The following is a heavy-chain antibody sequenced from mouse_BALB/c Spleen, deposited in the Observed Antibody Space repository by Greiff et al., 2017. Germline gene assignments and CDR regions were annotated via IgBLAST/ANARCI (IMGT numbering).Heavy chain of an antibody. CDR3: AREDRYYGSSYAYAMDY. CDR1: GYTFTDYN. CDR2: IYPYNGGT. J-gene: IGHJ4*01. V-gene: IGHV1S29*02. D-gene: IGHD1-1*01. Sequence: EVQLQQSGPELVKPGASVKISCKASGYTFTDYNMHWVKQSHGKSLEWIGYIYPYNGGTGYNQKFKSKATLTVDNSSSTAYMELRSLTSEDSAVYYCAREDRYYGSSYAYAMDYWGQGTSVTVSS.